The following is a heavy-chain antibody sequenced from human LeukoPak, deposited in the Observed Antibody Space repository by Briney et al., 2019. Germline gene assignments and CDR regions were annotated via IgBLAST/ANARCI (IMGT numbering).Heavy chain of an antibody. CDR2: VYSTGRT. V-gene: IGHV4-4*07. Sequence: SETLSLTCTVSGSIGSYYWSWIRQPAGKGLEWIGRVYSTGRTSSNPSLQSRVTLSVDTSKNQFSLNLSSVTAADTAVYYCARDLVTVTKGFDIWGQGTMVSVSS. D-gene: IGHD4-17*01. CDR3: ARDLVTVTKGFDI. J-gene: IGHJ3*02. CDR1: GSIGSYY.